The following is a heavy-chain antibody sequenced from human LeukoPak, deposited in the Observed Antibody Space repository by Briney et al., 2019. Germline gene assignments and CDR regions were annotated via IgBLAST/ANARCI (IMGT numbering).Heavy chain of an antibody. CDR2: IYYSGST. CDR3: AREGDYDGGYFDY. Sequence: SETPSLTCTVSGGSLSSYYWSWIREPPGKGLEWIGYIYYSGSTNYNPSLKSRVTILVDTSKNQFSLKLTSVTAADTAVYYCAREGDYDGGYFDYWGQGTLVTVSS. J-gene: IGHJ4*02. CDR1: GGSLSSYY. V-gene: IGHV4-59*01. D-gene: IGHD4-17*01.